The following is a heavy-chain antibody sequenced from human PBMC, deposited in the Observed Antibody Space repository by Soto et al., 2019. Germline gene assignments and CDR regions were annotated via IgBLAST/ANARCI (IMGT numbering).Heavy chain of an antibody. CDR1: GFTSTNYW. CDR2: IIQDGSEK. CDR3: ARHSYYNLDS. V-gene: IGHV3-7*01. Sequence: GGSLRLSCAASGFTSTNYWLTWVRQAPGKGLEWVANIIQDGSEKYYVDSVRGRFTISRDNAKNSVYLQMDSLRVDDTAVYYCARHSYYNLDSWGQGTLVTVSS. D-gene: IGHD4-4*01. J-gene: IGHJ4*02.